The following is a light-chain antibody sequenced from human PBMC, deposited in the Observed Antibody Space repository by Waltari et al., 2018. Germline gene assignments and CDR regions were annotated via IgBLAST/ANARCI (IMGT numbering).Light chain of an antibody. Sequence: QSALTQPRSVSGSPGQSVTISCTGTRSDVGGYNFVSWYQKHPGTAPKLIISDVTKRPAGVPDRFSGSKSGNTASLTISGLQAEDEADYYCSSYAGNYVAFGGGTKLTVL. CDR1: RSDVGGYNF. J-gene: IGLJ2*01. V-gene: IGLV2-11*01. CDR2: DVT. CDR3: SSYAGNYVA.